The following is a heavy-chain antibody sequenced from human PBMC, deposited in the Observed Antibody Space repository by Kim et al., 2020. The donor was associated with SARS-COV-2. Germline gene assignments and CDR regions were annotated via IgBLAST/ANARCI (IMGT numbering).Heavy chain of an antibody. CDR3: AKLDYSGYYTRDY. V-gene: IGHV3-30*02. J-gene: IGHJ4*02. D-gene: IGHD3-22*01. Sequence: YADSVKGRFTICRDNSKNTLYLQMNSLRAEDTAVYYCAKLDYSGYYTRDYWGQGTLVTVSS.